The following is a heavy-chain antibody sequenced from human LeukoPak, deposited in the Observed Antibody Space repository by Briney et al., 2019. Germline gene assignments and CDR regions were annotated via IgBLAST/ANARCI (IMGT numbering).Heavy chain of an antibody. Sequence: PGGSLRLSCAASGFTFSSYAMGWVRQAPGKGLEWVSAISDSGGNTYYADSVKGRFTISRDNSKNTLYLQMNSLRAEDTAVYYCARDRSGTFDYWGQGTLVTVSS. CDR2: ISDSGGNT. CDR3: ARDRSGTFDY. D-gene: IGHD1-1*01. J-gene: IGHJ4*02. V-gene: IGHV3-23*01. CDR1: GFTFSSYA.